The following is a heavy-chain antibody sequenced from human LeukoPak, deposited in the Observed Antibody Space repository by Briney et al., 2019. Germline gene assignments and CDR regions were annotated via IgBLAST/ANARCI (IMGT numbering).Heavy chain of an antibody. D-gene: IGHD3-9*01. CDR3: AKGPEYDTLTGYDYYFDY. J-gene: IGHJ4*02. Sequence: GGSLRLSCVASGFTFGGYAIPWVRQAPGKGREGLSGISWNSGSIGYADSVKGRFTISRDNAKNSLYLQMNCLRAEDTALYYCAKGPEYDTLTGYDYYFDYWGQGTLVTVSS. CDR2: ISWNSGSI. V-gene: IGHV3-9*01. CDR1: GFTFGGYA.